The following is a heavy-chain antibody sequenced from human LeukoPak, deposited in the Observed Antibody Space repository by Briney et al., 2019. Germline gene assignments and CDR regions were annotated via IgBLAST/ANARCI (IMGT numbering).Heavy chain of an antibody. CDR2: INSNSGGT. CDR3: ARGRIHSWSDAFDI. Sequence: GASVKVSCKSSGYTFTSYYMHWVRQAPGQGLEWMGWINSNSGGTKYAQKFQGSFIMTREPSISTAYMEVSRLRSDDSAVYYCARGRIHSWSDAFDIWGQGTTVTVSS. V-gene: IGHV1-2*02. CDR1: GYTFTSYY. D-gene: IGHD5-18*01. J-gene: IGHJ3*02.